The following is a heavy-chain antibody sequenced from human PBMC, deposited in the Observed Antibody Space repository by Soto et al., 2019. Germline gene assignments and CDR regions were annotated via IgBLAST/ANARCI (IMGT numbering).Heavy chain of an antibody. CDR2: IQQDGSAE. CDR3: SSELLRVVEVLKTAKYFQH. CDR1: GLTFSSYC. V-gene: IGHV3-7*01. Sequence: PAGSLRLSCAASGLTFSSYCMSWVRQAPEKGMEWVAHIQQDGSAEYSVDSVKGRLTISRDDAKDSLCLQLNSPRAEHPAGYYCSSELLRVVEVLKTAKYFQHWGQGTLVTDS. J-gene: IGHJ1*01. D-gene: IGHD3-10*01.